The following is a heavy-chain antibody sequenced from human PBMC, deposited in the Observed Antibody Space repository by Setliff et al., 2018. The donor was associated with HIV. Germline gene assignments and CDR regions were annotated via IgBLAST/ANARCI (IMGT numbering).Heavy chain of an antibody. CDR3: ARYSSSGGHWFDP. D-gene: IGHD6-6*01. CDR1: GGSISSYY. V-gene: IGHV4-4*08. Sequence: SETLSLTCTVSGGSISSYYWSWIRQPPGKGLEWIGYIYTSGSTNYNPSLKSRVTISVDTSKNQFSLKLSSVTAADTAVYYCARYSSSGGHWFDPWGQGTLVTVSS. CDR2: IYTSGST. J-gene: IGHJ5*02.